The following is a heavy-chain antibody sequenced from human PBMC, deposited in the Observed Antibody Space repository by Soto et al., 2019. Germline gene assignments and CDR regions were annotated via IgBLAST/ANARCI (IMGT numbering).Heavy chain of an antibody. Sequence: GASVKVSCKASGYTFTSYGISWVRQAPGQGLEWMGWISAYNGNTNYAQKPQGRVTMTTDTSTSTAYMELRSLRSDDTAVYYCARVRLNYDILTGYLTNWFDPWGQGTLVTVSS. V-gene: IGHV1-18*04. CDR2: ISAYNGNT. CDR3: ARVRLNYDILTGYLTNWFDP. J-gene: IGHJ5*02. CDR1: GYTFTSYG. D-gene: IGHD3-9*01.